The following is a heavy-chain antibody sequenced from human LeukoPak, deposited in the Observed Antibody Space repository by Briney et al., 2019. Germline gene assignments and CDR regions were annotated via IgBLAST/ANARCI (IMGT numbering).Heavy chain of an antibody. Sequence: PGGSLRLSCAASGFTFSSYSMNWVRQAPGKGLEWVSYISSSSSTIYYADSVKGRFTISRDNAKNSLYLQMNSLRAEDTAAYYCAKRLDSLSGYWGQGTLVTVSS. V-gene: IGHV3-48*04. J-gene: IGHJ4*02. CDR3: AKRLDSLSGY. CDR1: GFTFSSYS. D-gene: IGHD6-25*01. CDR2: ISSSSSTI.